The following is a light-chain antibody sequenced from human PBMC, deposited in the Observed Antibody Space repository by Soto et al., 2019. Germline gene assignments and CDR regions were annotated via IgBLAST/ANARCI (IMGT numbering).Light chain of an antibody. J-gene: IGLJ2*01. CDR2: DVS. CDR3: NSYTSSSTLVV. Sequence: QSALTQPASVSGSPGQSITISCTGTSSDVGGYNYVSWYQQHPGKAPKLMIYDVSNLPSGVSNRFAGSKSGNTASLTIYGLPAEDEADYYCNSYTSSSTLVVFGGGTKPTVL. CDR1: SSDVGGYNY. V-gene: IGLV2-14*01.